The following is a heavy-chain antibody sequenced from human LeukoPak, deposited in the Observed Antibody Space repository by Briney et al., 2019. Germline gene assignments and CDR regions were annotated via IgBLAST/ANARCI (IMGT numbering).Heavy chain of an antibody. V-gene: IGHV3-7*01. CDR2: IKQDGIEK. CDR3: ARINFKSARDY. J-gene: IGHJ4*02. D-gene: IGHD1-20*01. CDR1: GFTFSTYW. Sequence: GGSLRLSCAASGFTFSTYWMSWVRQAPGKGLEWVANIKQDGIEKYYVGSVKGRFTISRDNAKNSLYLQMNSLSAEDTAMYYCARINFKSARDYWGQGTLVTVSS.